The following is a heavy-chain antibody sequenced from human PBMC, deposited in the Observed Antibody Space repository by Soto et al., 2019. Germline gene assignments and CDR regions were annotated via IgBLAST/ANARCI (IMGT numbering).Heavy chain of an antibody. CDR1: GFTVSSNY. Sequence: GGSLRLSCAASGFTVSSNYMSWVRQAPGKGLEWVSVIYSGGSTYYADSVKGRFTISRHNSKNTLYLQMNSLRAEDTAVYYCARDRLLGYCSSTSCSKVYYYYMDVWGKGTTVTVSS. J-gene: IGHJ6*03. CDR3: ARDRLLGYCSSTSCSKVYYYYMDV. D-gene: IGHD2-2*01. CDR2: IYSGGST. V-gene: IGHV3-53*04.